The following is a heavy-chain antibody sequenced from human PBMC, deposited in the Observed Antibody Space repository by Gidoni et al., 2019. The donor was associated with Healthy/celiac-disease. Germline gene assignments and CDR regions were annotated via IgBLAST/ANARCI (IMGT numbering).Heavy chain of an antibody. Sequence: QVQLQQWGAGLLKPSETLSLTCAVDGGSFSGYYWSWIRQPPGKGLEWMGEINHSAGTNYNPSLKSRVTISVDTSKNQFSLKLSSVTAADTAVYYCARGQGITGTTQWFDPWGQGTLVTVSS. V-gene: IGHV4-34*01. CDR3: ARGQGITGTTQWFDP. CDR1: GGSFSGYY. CDR2: INHSAGT. J-gene: IGHJ5*02. D-gene: IGHD1-7*01.